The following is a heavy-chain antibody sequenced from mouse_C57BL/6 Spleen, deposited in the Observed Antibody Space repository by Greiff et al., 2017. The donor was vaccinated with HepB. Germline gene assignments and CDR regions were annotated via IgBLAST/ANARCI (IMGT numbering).Heavy chain of an antibody. CDR3: ANTDY. V-gene: IGHV5-4*01. CDR1: GFTFSSYA. Sequence: EVQLVESGGGLVKPGGSLKLSCAASGFTFSSYAMSWVRQTPEKGLEWVATISDGGSYTYDPDNVKGRFTISRDNAKNNLYLQMSHLKSEDTAMYYCANTDYWGEGTTLTVSS. J-gene: IGHJ2*01. CDR2: ISDGGSYT.